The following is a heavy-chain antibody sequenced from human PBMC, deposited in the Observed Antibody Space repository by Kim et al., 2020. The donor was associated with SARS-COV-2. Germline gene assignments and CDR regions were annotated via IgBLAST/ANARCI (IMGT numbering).Heavy chain of an antibody. CDR3: ARSSRQYSSSWRPYYYYGMDV. CDR2: ISSSSSYI. CDR1: GFTFSSYS. D-gene: IGHD6-13*01. J-gene: IGHJ6*02. V-gene: IGHV3-21*01. Sequence: GGSLRLSCAASGFTFSSYSMNWVRQAPGKGLEWVSSISSSSSYIYYADSVKGRFTISRDNAKNSLYLQMNSLRAEDTAVYYCARSSRQYSSSWRPYYYYGMDVWGQGTTVTVSS.